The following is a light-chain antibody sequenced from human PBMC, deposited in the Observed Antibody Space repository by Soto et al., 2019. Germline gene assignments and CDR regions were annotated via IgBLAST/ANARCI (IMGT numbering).Light chain of an antibody. Sequence: QSALTQPASVSGSPGQSITISCTGTSRDVGGYDYVSWYQQHPGKAPKLLIYELTNRPSGVSSRFSGSRSGNTASLTISGLQAEDEADYYCASFTSISTTVFGGGTKVTVL. CDR1: SRDVGGYDY. CDR3: ASFTSISTTV. V-gene: IGLV2-14*01. CDR2: ELT. J-gene: IGLJ2*01.